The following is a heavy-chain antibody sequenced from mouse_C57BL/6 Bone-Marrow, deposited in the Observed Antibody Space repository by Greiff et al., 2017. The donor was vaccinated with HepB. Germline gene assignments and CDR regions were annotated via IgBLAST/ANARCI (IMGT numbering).Heavy chain of an antibody. CDR1: GYTFTGYW. J-gene: IGHJ4*01. Sequence: QVQLQQSGAELMKPGASVKLSCKATGYTFTGYWIEWVKQRPGHGLEWIGEILPGSGSTNYTEKFKGKATFTADTSSNTAYMQLSSLTTEDSAIYYCARGWLLLYYAMDYWGQGTSVTVSS. D-gene: IGHD2-3*01. V-gene: IGHV1-9*01. CDR2: ILPGSGST. CDR3: ARGWLLLYYAMDY.